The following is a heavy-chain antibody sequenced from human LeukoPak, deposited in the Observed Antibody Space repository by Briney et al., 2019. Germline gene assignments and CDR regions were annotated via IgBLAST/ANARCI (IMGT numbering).Heavy chain of an antibody. CDR3: ATDGSAMAGFDY. CDR2: IKSKTDGGTT. J-gene: IGHJ4*02. Sequence: PGGSLRLSCAPSGSPSANAWMSWDRPLPGRGLGWVDRIKSKTDGGTTDYAAPVKGRFTISRDDSKNTLYPQMSSLKTEDTAVYYCATDGSAMAGFDYWGQGTLVTVSS. V-gene: IGHV3-15*01. D-gene: IGHD5-18*01. CDR1: GSPSANAW.